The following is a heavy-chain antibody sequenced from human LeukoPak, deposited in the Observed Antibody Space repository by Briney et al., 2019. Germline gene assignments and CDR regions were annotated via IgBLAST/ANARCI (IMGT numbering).Heavy chain of an antibody. Sequence: SQTLSLTCTVSGGSISSGSYYWSWIRQPAGKGLEWIGRIYTSGSTNYNPSLKSRVTISVDTSKNQFSLKLSSVTAADTAVYYCARFSSGWYGGYYFDYWGQGTLVTVSS. V-gene: IGHV4-61*02. J-gene: IGHJ4*02. CDR2: IYTSGST. CDR1: GGSISSGSYY. CDR3: ARFSSGWYGGYYFDY. D-gene: IGHD6-19*01.